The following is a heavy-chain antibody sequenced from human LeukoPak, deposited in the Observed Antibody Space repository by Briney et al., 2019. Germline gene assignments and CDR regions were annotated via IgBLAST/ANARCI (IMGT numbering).Heavy chain of an antibody. Sequence: SETLSLTCAVYGGSFSGYSWSWIRQPPGKGLEWIGEINHSGSTNYNPSLKSRVTISVDTSKNQFSLKLSSVTAADTAVYYCARVRITLIVRGGFEPWGQGTLVTVSS. CDR1: GGSFSGYS. D-gene: IGHD3-22*01. CDR2: INHSGST. CDR3: ARVRITLIVRGGFEP. V-gene: IGHV4-34*01. J-gene: IGHJ5*02.